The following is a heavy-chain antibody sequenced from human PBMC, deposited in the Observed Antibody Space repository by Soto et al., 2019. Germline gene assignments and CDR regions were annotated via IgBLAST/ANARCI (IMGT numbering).Heavy chain of an antibody. V-gene: IGHV3-30*18. CDR1: GFTFSSYG. CDR3: AKAHCSSTSCYPLYYYYYGMDV. CDR2: ISYDGSNT. D-gene: IGHD2-2*01. Sequence: QVQLVESGGGVVQPGRSLRLSCAASGFTFSSYGMHWVRQAPGKGLEWVAVISYDGSNTYYADSVKGRFTISRDNSKNTLYLQMNSLRAEDTAVYYCAKAHCSSTSCYPLYYYYYGMDVWGQGTTVTVSS. J-gene: IGHJ6*02.